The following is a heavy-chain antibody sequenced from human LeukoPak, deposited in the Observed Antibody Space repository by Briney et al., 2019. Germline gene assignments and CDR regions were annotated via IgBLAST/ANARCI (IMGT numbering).Heavy chain of an antibody. V-gene: IGHV1-2*02. CDR1: EDTFTGYY. CDR2: VNPNNGVT. CDR3: ATDHCTRTNCYEDYYHGMDV. J-gene: IGHJ6*02. Sequence: ASVKVSCKASEDTFTGYYIHWVRQASGQGLEWMGCVNPNNGVTEYAQEFQGRVTMTRDTSLSTAYMELSRLRSDDTAVYYCATDHCTRTNCYEDYYHGMDVWGQGTTVTVSS. D-gene: IGHD2-2*01.